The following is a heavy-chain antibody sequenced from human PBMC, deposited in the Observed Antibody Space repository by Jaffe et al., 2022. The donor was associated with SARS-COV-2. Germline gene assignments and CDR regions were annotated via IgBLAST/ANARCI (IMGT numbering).Heavy chain of an antibody. D-gene: IGHD7-27*01. Sequence: QVQLQESGPGLVKPSETLSLTCTVSGGSIINYYWSWIRQSPGKGLEWIGHIFYSGSTHYNPSLKSRVTMSVDTSKNHFSLKLSSVMAADSAVYYCARLGLTGDSDSFDIWGQGTMVSVSS. CDR2: IFYSGST. CDR1: GGSIINYY. V-gene: IGHV4-59*01. CDR3: ARLGLTGDSDSFDI. J-gene: IGHJ3*02.